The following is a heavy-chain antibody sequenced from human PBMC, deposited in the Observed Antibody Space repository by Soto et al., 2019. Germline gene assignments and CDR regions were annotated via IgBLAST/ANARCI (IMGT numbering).Heavy chain of an antibody. CDR1: GGAVSSGGYS. J-gene: IGHJ4*02. CDR3: ARGNMVATGFSFDY. CDR2: MHHSGST. D-gene: IGHD5-12*01. V-gene: IGHV4-30-2*06. Sequence: QLQLQESGSGLVKPSQTLSLTCAVSGGAVSSGGYSWSWIRQSPGKGLEWIGHMHHSGSTYYNPSLKSRVTISVDRSENQFSLKVNSMTAADTAVYYCARGNMVATGFSFDYWGPGTLVTVSS.